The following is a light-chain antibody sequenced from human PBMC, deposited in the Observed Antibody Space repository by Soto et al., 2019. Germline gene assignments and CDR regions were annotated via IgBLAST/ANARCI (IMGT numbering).Light chain of an antibody. CDR2: NNN. CDR1: SSNIGDNY. CDR3: AAWDDSLSGWV. V-gene: IGLV1-47*02. J-gene: IGLJ3*02. Sequence: QSVLTQPPSASGTPGQRVTISCSGRSSNIGDNYVFWYQQFPGAAPKPLIFNNNQRPSGVPDRFSGAKSGTSASLSISGLRSEDEDDYHCAAWDDSLSGWVFGGGTKLTVL.